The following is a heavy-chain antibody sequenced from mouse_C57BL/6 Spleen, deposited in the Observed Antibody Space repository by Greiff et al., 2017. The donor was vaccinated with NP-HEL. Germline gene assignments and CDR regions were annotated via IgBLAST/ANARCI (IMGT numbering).Heavy chain of an antibody. CDR3: ARYGGYYGSSLAY. CDR2: IWSGGST. Sequence: QVQLQQSGPGLVQPSQSLSITCTVSGFSLTSYGVHWVRQSPGKGLEWLGVIWSGGSTDYNAAFIYRLSISKDNSKSQVFFKMNSLQAEDTAIYYCARYGGYYGSSLAYWGQGTLVTVSA. D-gene: IGHD1-1*01. CDR1: GFSLTSYG. V-gene: IGHV2-2*01. J-gene: IGHJ3*01.